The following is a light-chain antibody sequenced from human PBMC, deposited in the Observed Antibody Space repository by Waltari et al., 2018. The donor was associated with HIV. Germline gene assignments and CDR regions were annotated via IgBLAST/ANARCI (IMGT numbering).Light chain of an antibody. Sequence: QSVLTQPPSASGTPGQRVTISCSGSSSHIGRKTVNWYQQLPGTAPKLLIYSNKQRPSGVPDRFSGSKSGTSASLAISGLQSEDEADYYCATWDDSLNGVIFGGGTKLTVL. V-gene: IGLV1-44*01. CDR2: SNK. J-gene: IGLJ2*01. CDR1: SSHIGRKT. CDR3: ATWDDSLNGVI.